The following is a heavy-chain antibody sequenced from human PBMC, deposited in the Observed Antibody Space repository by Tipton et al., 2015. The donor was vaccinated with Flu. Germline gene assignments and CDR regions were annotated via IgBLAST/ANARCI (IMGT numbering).Heavy chain of an antibody. D-gene: IGHD3-9*01. Sequence: TLSLTCTVSGGSISSYYWSWIRQPPGKGLEWIGYIYYSGSTNYNPSLKSRVTISVDTSKNQFSLKLSSVTAADTAVYYCAKDSSRGYVGACDIWGQGTMVTVSS. CDR1: GGSISSYY. V-gene: IGHV4-59*12. CDR3: AKDSSRGYVGACDI. J-gene: IGHJ3*02. CDR2: IYYSGST.